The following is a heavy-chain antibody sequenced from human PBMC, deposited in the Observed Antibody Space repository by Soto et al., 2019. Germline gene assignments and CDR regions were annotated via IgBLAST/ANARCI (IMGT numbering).Heavy chain of an antibody. CDR1: GFTFSSYA. CDR2: ISGSGGST. J-gene: IGHJ5*02. D-gene: IGHD3-9*01. CDR3: AKAQDYDILTGYSSYNWFDP. V-gene: IGHV3-23*01. Sequence: VGSLRLSFAASGFTFSSYAMSWVRQAPGKGLEWVSAISGSGGSTYYADSVKGRFTISRDNSKNTLYLQMNSLRAEDTAVYYCAKAQDYDILTGYSSYNWFDPWGQGTLVTVSS.